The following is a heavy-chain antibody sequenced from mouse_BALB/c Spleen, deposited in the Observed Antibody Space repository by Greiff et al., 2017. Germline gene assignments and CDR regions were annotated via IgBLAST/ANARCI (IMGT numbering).Heavy chain of an antibody. CDR2: ISSGGSYT. CDR3: TRGYDYDGYAMDY. J-gene: IGHJ4*01. CDR1: GFTFSSYT. V-gene: IGHV5-6-4*01. D-gene: IGHD2-4*01. Sequence: EVQLQESGGGLVKPGGSLKLSCAASGFTFSSYTMSWVRQTPEKRLEWVATISSGGSYTYYPDSVKGRFTISRDNAKNTLYLQMSSLKSEDTAMYYCTRGYDYDGYAMDYWGQGTSVTVSS.